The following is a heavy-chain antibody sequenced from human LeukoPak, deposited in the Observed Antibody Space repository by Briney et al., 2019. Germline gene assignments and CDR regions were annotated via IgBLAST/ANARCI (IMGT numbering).Heavy chain of an antibody. J-gene: IGHJ4*02. Sequence: GGSLRLSCAASGFTFSNYAMSWVRQAPGKGLEWVSYISSSSSTIYYADSVKGRFTISRDNAKNSLYLQMNSLRAEDTAVYYCARDLNCGGDCYTGEGDYWGQGTLVTVSS. CDR3: ARDLNCGGDCYTGEGDY. CDR2: ISSSSSTI. V-gene: IGHV3-48*01. D-gene: IGHD2-21*01. CDR1: GFTFSNYA.